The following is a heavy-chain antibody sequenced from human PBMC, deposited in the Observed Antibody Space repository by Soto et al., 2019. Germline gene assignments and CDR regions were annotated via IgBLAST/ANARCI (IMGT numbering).Heavy chain of an antibody. CDR3: ARSGIAVAAPPADYYFDY. D-gene: IGHD6-19*01. Sequence: GSLRLSCAASGFTFSSYSMNWVRQAPGKGLEWVSYISSSSSTIYYADSVKGRFTISRDNAKNSLYLQMNSLRDEDTAVYYCARSGIAVAAPPADYYFDYWGQGTLVTVSS. V-gene: IGHV3-48*02. J-gene: IGHJ4*02. CDR1: GFTFSSYS. CDR2: ISSSSSTI.